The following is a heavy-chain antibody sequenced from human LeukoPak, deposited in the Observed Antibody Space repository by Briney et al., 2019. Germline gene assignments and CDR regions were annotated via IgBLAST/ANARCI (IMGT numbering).Heavy chain of an antibody. CDR2: ISGSGGST. D-gene: IGHD2-2*01. CDR1: GFTFSSYA. J-gene: IGHJ3*01. CDR3: AKVLGYCSSTSCAGAFDV. Sequence: GGSLRLSCAASGFTFSSYAMSWVRQAPGKGLEWVSAISGSGGSTYYADSVKGRFTISRDNSKNTLYLQMNSLRAEDTAVCYCAKVLGYCSSTSCAGAFDVWGQGTMVTVSS. V-gene: IGHV3-23*01.